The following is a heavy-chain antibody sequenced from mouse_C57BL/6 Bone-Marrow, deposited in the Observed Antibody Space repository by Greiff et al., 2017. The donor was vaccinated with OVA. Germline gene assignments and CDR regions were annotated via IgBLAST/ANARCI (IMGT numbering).Heavy chain of an antibody. Sequence: VQLQQPGAELVKPGASVKLSCKASGYTFTSYWMQWVKQRPGQGLEWIGAIYPGNGDTSYNQKFKGKATLTADKSSSTAYMQLSSLTSEDSAVXSCASIYYYVSSCDFDFWGQGTTLTVSS. CDR1: GYTFTSYW. D-gene: IGHD1-1*01. V-gene: IGHV1-87*01. CDR2: IYPGNGDT. CDR3: ASIYYYVSSCDFDF. J-gene: IGHJ2*01.